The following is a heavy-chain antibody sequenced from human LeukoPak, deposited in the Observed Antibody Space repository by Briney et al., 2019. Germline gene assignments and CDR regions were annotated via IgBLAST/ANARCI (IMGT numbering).Heavy chain of an antibody. CDR2: IYYSGST. CDR1: GGSISSYY. CDR3: ARGGGAAANYYYYYGMDA. D-gene: IGHD6-13*01. J-gene: IGHJ6*02. V-gene: IGHV4-59*01. Sequence: SETLSLTCTVSGGSISSYYWSWIRQPPGKGLEWIGYIYYSGSTNYNPSLKSRVTISVDTSKNQFSLKLRSVTAADTAVYYCARGGGAAANYYYYYGMDAWGQGTTVTVSS.